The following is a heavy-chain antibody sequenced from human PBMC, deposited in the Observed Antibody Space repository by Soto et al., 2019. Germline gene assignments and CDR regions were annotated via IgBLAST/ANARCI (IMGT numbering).Heavy chain of an antibody. CDR1: GGSISSSGHY. Sequence: SETLSLTCTVSGGSISSSGHYWGWVRQPPGKGLEWIGTIHYSGDAYYNQSLKSRDRISEETSKNQFSLKLKSVTAEDTDIYYCSRHYCSGGSCYYYGMDVWGQGTTVT. D-gene: IGHD2-15*01. CDR2: IHYSGDA. J-gene: IGHJ6*02. CDR3: SRHYCSGGSCYYYGMDV. V-gene: IGHV4-39*01.